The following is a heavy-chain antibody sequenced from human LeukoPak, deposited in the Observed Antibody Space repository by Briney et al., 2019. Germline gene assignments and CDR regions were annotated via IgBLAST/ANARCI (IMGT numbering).Heavy chain of an antibody. CDR3: ARDCVIVGAPCYDY. Sequence: GGSLRLSCAASGFTFSRYWMSWVRQAPGKGLEWVGKIEEDGSEKYYVDSVKGRFTISRDDAKNSLYLQMNSLRAEDTAAYYCARDCVIVGAPCYDYWGQGTLVTVSS. V-gene: IGHV3-7*04. CDR1: GFTFSRYW. J-gene: IGHJ4*02. CDR2: IEEDGSEK. D-gene: IGHD1-26*01.